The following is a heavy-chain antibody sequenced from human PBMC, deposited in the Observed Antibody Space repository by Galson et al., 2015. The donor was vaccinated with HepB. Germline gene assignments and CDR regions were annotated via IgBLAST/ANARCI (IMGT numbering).Heavy chain of an antibody. CDR2: IIPIFTTA. V-gene: IGHV1-69*06. Sequence: SVKVSCKASGGTFSSYAISWVRQAPGQGLEWMGGIIPIFTTANYAQKFQGRVTITADKSTGTAYMELSSLRSEDTAVYYCARRLPVTGTTGWFDPRGQGTLVTVSS. CDR1: GGTFSSYA. CDR3: ARRLPVTGTTGWFDP. D-gene: IGHD1-20*01. J-gene: IGHJ5*02.